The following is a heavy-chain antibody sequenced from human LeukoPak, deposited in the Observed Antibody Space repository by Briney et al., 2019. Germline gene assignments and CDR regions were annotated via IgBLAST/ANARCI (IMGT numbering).Heavy chain of an antibody. Sequence: SVKVSCKASGYTFTSYGISWVRQAPGQGLEWMGRIIPILGIANYAQKFQGRVTITADKSTSTAYMELSSLRSEDTAVYYCARGVPAAYYFDYWGQGTLVTVSS. CDR3: ARGVPAAYYFDY. V-gene: IGHV1-69*04. J-gene: IGHJ4*02. CDR1: GYTFTSYG. D-gene: IGHD2-2*01. CDR2: IIPILGIA.